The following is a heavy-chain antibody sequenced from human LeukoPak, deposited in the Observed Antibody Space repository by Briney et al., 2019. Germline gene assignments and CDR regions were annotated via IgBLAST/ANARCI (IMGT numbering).Heavy chain of an antibody. CDR1: GFTFSSYS. CDR2: IRSSSSYI. Sequence: GGSLRLSCAASGFTFSSYSMNWVRQAPGKGLEWVSSIRSSSSYIYYADSVKGRFTISRDNAKNSLYLQMNSLRAEDTAVYYCASSDLATTPLGMDVWGQGTTVTVSS. V-gene: IGHV3-21*01. J-gene: IGHJ6*02. CDR3: ASSDLATTPLGMDV. D-gene: IGHD1-1*01.